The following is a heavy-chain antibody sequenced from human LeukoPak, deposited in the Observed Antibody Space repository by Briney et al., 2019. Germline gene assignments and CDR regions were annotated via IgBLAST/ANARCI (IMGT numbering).Heavy chain of an antibody. V-gene: IGHV3-21*01. Sequence: GGSLRLSCAASGFTFSSYSMNWVRQAPGKGLEWVSSISSSSSYIYYADSVKGRFTISRDNAKNSLYLQMNSLRAEDTAVYYCARGYSYYDSSGYYESDYWGQGTLVTVSS. CDR3: ARGYSYYDSSGYYESDY. D-gene: IGHD3-22*01. CDR2: ISSSSSYI. J-gene: IGHJ4*02. CDR1: GFTFSSYS.